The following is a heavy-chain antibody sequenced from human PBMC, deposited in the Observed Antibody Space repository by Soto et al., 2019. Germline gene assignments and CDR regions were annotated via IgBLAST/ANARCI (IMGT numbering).Heavy chain of an antibody. CDR1: GATFSSYA. Sequence: SVKGSCKASGATFSSYAISWVRQAPGQGLEGMGGIIPILGTANYAQKFQSRVTITADESTSTAYMEMSSLRSEDTAVYYCASSYYGSGSYYKEPESFDYWGQGTLVTVSS. CDR3: ASSYYGSGSYYKEPESFDY. CDR2: IIPILGTA. V-gene: IGHV1-69*13. D-gene: IGHD3-10*01. J-gene: IGHJ4*02.